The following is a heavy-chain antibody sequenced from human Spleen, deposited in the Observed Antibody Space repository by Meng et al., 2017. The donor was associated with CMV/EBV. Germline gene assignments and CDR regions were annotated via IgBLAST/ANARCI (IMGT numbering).Heavy chain of an antibody. CDR2: IHPNSGGT. CDR1: GSTLIGYY. D-gene: IGHD3-16*01. Sequence: SSKSSGSTLIGYYMPWVRQAPGQGLEWMGWIHPNSGGTTYAQKFQGRVTMTRHTSISTAYMELGGLRSDDTAVYYCARDRGGDFDIWGQGTMVTVSS. J-gene: IGHJ3*02. CDR3: ARDRGGDFDI. V-gene: IGHV1-2*02.